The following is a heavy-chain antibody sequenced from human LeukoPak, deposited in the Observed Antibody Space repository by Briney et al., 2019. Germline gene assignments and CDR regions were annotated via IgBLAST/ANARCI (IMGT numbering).Heavy chain of an antibody. CDR3: AKAASSSWPSYYYGMDV. Sequence: GGSLRLSCAASEFTFSDFYMRWIRQAPGKGLEWISYISTTGNTIYYADSVKGRFTISKDNSKNTVYLQMSSLRVDDTAVYYCAKAASSSWPSYYYGMDVWGQGTTVTVSS. V-gene: IGHV3-11*01. J-gene: IGHJ6*02. CDR2: ISTTGNTI. CDR1: EFTFSDFY. D-gene: IGHD6-13*01.